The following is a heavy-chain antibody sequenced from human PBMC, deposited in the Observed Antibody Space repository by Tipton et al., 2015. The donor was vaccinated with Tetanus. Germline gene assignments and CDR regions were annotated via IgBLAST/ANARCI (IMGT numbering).Heavy chain of an antibody. J-gene: IGHJ6*02. Sequence: SLRLSCAASGFTIRTYAMSWVRQAPGKGLEWVSGISWNSGSIGYADSVKGRFTISRDNAKNSLYLQMISLRAEDTALYYCAKDITYGDNYYYGMDVWGQGTTVTVSS. CDR2: ISWNSGSI. CDR1: GFTIRTYA. CDR3: AKDITYGDNYYYGMDV. V-gene: IGHV3-9*01. D-gene: IGHD4-17*01.